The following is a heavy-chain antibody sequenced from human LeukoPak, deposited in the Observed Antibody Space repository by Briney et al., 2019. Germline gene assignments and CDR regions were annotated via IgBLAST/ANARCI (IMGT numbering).Heavy chain of an antibody. CDR2: INHSGST. J-gene: IGHJ4*02. CDR1: GGSFSGHY. CDR3: AGSTGPFDY. D-gene: IGHD2-2*01. Sequence: PSETLSLTCAVYGGSFSGHYWSWIRQPPGKGLEWIGEINHSGSTNYNPSLKSRVTISVDTSKNQFSLKLSSVTAADTAVYYRAGSTGPFDYWGQGTLVTVSS. V-gene: IGHV4-34*01.